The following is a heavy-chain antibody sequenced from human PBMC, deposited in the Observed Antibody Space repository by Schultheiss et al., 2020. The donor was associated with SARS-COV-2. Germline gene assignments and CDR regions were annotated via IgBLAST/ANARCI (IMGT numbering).Heavy chain of an antibody. CDR1: GFTFSDYA. CDR2: ITGTSSII. Sequence: GGSLRLSCAASGFTFSDYAMNWVRQAPGKGLEWLSYITGTSSIINYADSVKGRFTISRDSARNSLYLQMNSLRDEDTAVYFCARDYLTFGGVIVADWGQGTLVTVSS. D-gene: IGHD3-16*02. V-gene: IGHV3-48*02. J-gene: IGHJ4*02. CDR3: ARDYLTFGGVIVAD.